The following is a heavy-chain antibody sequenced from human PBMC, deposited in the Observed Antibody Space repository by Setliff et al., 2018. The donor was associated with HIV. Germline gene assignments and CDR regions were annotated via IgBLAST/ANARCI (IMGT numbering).Heavy chain of an antibody. D-gene: IGHD2-15*01. J-gene: IGHJ4*02. CDR1: GFTFSSRW. CDR2: IKQDGSEN. V-gene: IGHV3-7*01. Sequence: PGGSLRLSCAASGFTFSSRWMTWVRQAPGKGLEWVANIKQDGSENYFVDSVEGRFTISRDNARNSLFLRMNSLRAEDTAVYYCATYRGYNSGDRWPFFDYWGQGILVTVSS. CDR3: ATYRGYNSGDRWPFFDY.